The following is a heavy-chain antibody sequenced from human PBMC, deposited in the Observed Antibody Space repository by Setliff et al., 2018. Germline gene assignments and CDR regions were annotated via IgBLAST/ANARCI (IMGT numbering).Heavy chain of an antibody. CDR3: ARMSGFFYIDV. J-gene: IGHJ6*03. Sequence: SETLSLTCTVSGGSISSHYWTWIRQPAGKGLEWIGRLYTSGSTNYNPSLKSRVTISLDTSKNQFSLKLNSVTAADTAVYYCARMSGFFYIDVWGNGTTVTVSS. CDR2: LYTSGST. CDR1: GGSISSHY. V-gene: IGHV4-4*07. D-gene: IGHD3-3*01.